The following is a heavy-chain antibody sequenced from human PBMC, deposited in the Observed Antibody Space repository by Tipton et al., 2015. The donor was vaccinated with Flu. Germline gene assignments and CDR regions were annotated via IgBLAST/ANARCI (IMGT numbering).Heavy chain of an antibody. Sequence: SLRLSCKGSGFTFGDSAVNWVRQALGKGLEWVGFIRSKAYGGTEYAASVRGRFTISRDDSKSIAFLQMNSLQTEDTAVYYCTRVPYCDLAGSCFRPDYWGQGTLVTVSS. D-gene: IGHD3-22*01. CDR1: GFTFGDSA. V-gene: IGHV3-49*04. J-gene: IGHJ4*02. CDR2: IRSKAYGGT. CDR3: TRVPYCDLAGSCFRPDY.